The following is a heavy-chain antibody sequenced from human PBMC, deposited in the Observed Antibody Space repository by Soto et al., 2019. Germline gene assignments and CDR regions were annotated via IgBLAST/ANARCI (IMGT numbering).Heavy chain of an antibody. J-gene: IGHJ6*02. CDR2: ISYDGSNK. CDR1: GFTFSSYG. D-gene: IGHD3-22*01. V-gene: IGHV3-30*18. Sequence: PGGSLRLSCAASGFTFSSYGMHWVRQAPGKGLEWVAVISYDGSNKYYADSVKGRFTISRDNSKNTLYLQMNSLRAEDTAVYYCAKDLLYYYDSSCRDYYGMDVWGQGTTVTVSS. CDR3: AKDLLYYYDSSCRDYYGMDV.